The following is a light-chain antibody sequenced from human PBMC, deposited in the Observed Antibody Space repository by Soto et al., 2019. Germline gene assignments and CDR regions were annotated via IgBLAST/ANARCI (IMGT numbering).Light chain of an antibody. Sequence: DIQMTQSPSTRSGSAGERVTITFRDSQTISSWLAWYQQKPGKAPKLLIYKSSTLKSEVPSRFSGSGSGTEFTLTISSLQPDDFATYYCQHYYSYSEAFGQGTKV. CDR3: QHYYSYSEA. J-gene: IGKJ1*01. CDR2: KSS. V-gene: IGKV1-5*03. CDR1: QTISSW.